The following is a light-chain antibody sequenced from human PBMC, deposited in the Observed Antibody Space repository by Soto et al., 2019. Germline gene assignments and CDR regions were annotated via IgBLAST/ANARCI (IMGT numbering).Light chain of an antibody. CDR3: SSYERSGAYV. CDR2: DVY. J-gene: IGLJ1*01. V-gene: IGLV2-14*03. CDR1: SGDVGGHNA. Sequence: QSALTQPASVSGSPGKSITLSCTGTSGDVGGHNAVSWYQQHPGKAPKLLIYDVYNRPSGASNRFSGSKSGNTASLTISGLQAEDEADYYCSSYERSGAYVFGTGTKLTVL.